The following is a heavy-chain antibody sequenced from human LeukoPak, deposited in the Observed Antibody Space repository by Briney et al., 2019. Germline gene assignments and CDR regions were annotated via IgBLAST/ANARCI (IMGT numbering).Heavy chain of an antibody. J-gene: IGHJ4*02. D-gene: IGHD1-26*01. CDR3: AKVVVVGATHLDY. V-gene: IGHV3-23*01. Sequence: QSGGSLRLSCAASGFTFSSYAMSWVRQAPGKGLEWVSAISGSGGSTYYADSVKGRFTVSRDNSKNTLYLQMNSLRAEDTAVYYCAKVVVVGATHLDYWGQGALVTVSS. CDR2: ISGSGGST. CDR1: GFTFSSYA.